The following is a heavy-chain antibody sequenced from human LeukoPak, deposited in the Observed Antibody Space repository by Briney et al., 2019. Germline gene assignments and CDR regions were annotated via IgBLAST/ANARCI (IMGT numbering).Heavy chain of an antibody. D-gene: IGHD6-13*01. V-gene: IGHV3-11*01. J-gene: IGHJ4*02. Sequence: GGSLRLSCAASGFPFSDHYMSWIRQAPGKGLEWVSYISRSSTTMFYADSVKGRFSISRDNAKNSLFLHMNNLRAEDTAVYYCASRIGAASGTVFDSWGRGTLVTVSS. CDR1: GFPFSDHY. CDR2: ISRSSTTM. CDR3: ASRIGAASGTVFDS.